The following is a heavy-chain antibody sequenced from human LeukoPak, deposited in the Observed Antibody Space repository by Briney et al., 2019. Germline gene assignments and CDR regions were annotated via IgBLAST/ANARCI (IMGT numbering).Heavy chain of an antibody. D-gene: IGHD4-23*01. J-gene: IGHJ6*03. CDR3: AKDSRYPGGYYYYMDV. CDR1: GFTFSSYA. CDR2: ISGRGGTT. Sequence: LGGSLRLSFAVSGFTFSSYAMSSVRQAPGKGLGLVSPISGRGGTTCYADSVKGWFTISRDNSKTTLYLQMNSLRAEDTAVYYCAKDSRYPGGYYYYMDVWGKGTTVTVSS. V-gene: IGHV3-23*01.